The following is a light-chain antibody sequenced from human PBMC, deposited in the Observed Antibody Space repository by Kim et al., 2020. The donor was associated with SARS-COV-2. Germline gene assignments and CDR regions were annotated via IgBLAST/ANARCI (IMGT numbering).Light chain of an antibody. CDR2: RDR. CDR1: NIGSKN. J-gene: IGLJ2*01. V-gene: IGLV3-9*01. CDR3: QVWDGTTLI. Sequence: SYELTQPLSVSVALGQTARITCGGNNIGSKNVHWYQQKPGQAPVLVIYRDRNRPSGIPEQISGSNSENTATLTISRAQAGDEADYYCQVWDGTTLIFGGG.